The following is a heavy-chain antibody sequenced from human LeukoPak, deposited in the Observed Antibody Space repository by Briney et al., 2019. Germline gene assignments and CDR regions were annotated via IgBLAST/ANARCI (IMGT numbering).Heavy chain of an antibody. CDR1: GFTFSSYS. Sequence: GGSLRLSCAASGFTFSSYSMNWVRQAPGKGLEWVSSISSSSSYIYYADSVKGRFTISRDNSKNTLYLQMNSLRAEDTAVYYCAKARSGDYGLDAFDIWGQGTMVTVSS. CDR2: ISSSSSYI. J-gene: IGHJ3*02. CDR3: AKARSGDYGLDAFDI. V-gene: IGHV3-21*04. D-gene: IGHD4-17*01.